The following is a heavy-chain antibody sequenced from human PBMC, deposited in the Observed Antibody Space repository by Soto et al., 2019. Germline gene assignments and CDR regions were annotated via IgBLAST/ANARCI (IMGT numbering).Heavy chain of an antibody. V-gene: IGHV4-59*01. CDR3: ARDRDYYDSSGYYYQGGWFDP. CDR2: ISYSGST. J-gene: IGHJ5*02. D-gene: IGHD3-22*01. CDR1: AASISSYY. Sequence: QVQLQESGPGLVKPSETLSLTCTVSAASISSYYCSWIRQPPRKRLQRIGYISYSGSTNYNPSLRSRVNISVDTSKHQFSLKLSSVTAAESAVYYCARDRDYYDSSGYYYQGGWFDPWGQGPLVTVSS.